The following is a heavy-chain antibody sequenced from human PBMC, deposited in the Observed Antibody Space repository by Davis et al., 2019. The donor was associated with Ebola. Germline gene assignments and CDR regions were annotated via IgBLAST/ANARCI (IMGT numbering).Heavy chain of an antibody. D-gene: IGHD5-24*01. V-gene: IGHV4-4*02. CDR1: GGSISSSNW. Sequence: SETLSLTCAVSGGSISSSNWWRWVRQPPGKGLEWIGEIYHSGSTNYNPSLKSRVTISVDTSKNQFSLKLSSVTAADTAVYYCARIGGMATITIDYWGQGTLVTVSS. CDR3: ARIGGMATITIDY. CDR2: IYHSGST. J-gene: IGHJ4*02.